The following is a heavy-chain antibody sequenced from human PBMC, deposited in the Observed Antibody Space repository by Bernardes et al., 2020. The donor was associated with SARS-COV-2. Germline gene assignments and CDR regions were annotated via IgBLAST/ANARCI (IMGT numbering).Heavy chain of an antibody. J-gene: IGHJ6*02. D-gene: IGHD2-2*01. V-gene: IGHV1-69*10. CDR3: ARLGDRGGDQLPLNVYYYDDMAV. Sequence: SVKVSCKATGGTFSTYTITWVRQAPGQGLEWMGGIIPILGVPNYGQKFQGRVTITADKSTNTAYLELSSLKSDDTAVYYCARLGDRGGDQLPLNVYYYDDMAVWGQGTTVTVSS. CDR1: GGTFSTYT. CDR2: IIPILGVP.